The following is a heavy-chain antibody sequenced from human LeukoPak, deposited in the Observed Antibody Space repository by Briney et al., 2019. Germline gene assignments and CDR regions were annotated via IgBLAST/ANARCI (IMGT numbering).Heavy chain of an antibody. CDR3: AKCPSGVLRYFAPIDY. V-gene: IGHV3-30*18. J-gene: IGHJ4*02. Sequence: PGGSLRLSCAASTFTFSNYGMHWVPQAPGKGREWLAVISSEGSNKYYADSVKGRFAISRDNSKNTLYLQMNSLRAEDTAVYYCAKCPSGVLRYFAPIDYWGQGTLVTVSS. D-gene: IGHD3-9*01. CDR2: ISSEGSNK. CDR1: TFTFSNYG.